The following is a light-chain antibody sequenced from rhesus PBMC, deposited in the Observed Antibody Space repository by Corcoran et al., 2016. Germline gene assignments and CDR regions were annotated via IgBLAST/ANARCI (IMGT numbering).Light chain of an antibody. J-gene: IGLJ1*01. CDR3: FSYASSDTYI. CDR1: SGDIGGYNR. Sequence: QAAPTQSPSVSGSPGQSVTISCTGTSGDIGGYNRVSWFRQHPGKAPKLIIYEVSKRPSGISDRFSGSKSGNTASLTISGLQAEDEADYYCFSYASSDTYIFAGGTRLTVL. V-gene: IGLV2-13*03. CDR2: EVS.